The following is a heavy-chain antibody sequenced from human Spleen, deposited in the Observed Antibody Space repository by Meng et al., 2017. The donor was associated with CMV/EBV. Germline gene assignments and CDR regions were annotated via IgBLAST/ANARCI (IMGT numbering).Heavy chain of an antibody. D-gene: IGHD6-19*01. CDR2: IYYSGST. V-gene: IGHV4-28*03. CDR3: ARVGPDDIAVAGTFDY. J-gene: IGHJ4*02. Sequence: QVQLQESGQGLVKPSDTLSLTCAVSGYSISSSNWWGWIRQPPGKGLAWIGYIYYSGSTYYNPSLKSRVTMSVDTSKNQFSLKLSSVTAVDTAVYYCARVGPDDIAVAGTFDYWGQGTLVTVSS. CDR1: GYSISSSNW.